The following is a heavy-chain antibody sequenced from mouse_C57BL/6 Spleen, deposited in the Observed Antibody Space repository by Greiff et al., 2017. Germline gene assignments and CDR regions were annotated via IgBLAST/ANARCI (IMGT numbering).Heavy chain of an antibody. J-gene: IGHJ2*01. CDR2: IYPGDGDT. CDR1: GYAFSSYW. Sequence: QVQLQQSGAELVKPGASVKISCKASGYAFSSYWMNWVKQRPGKGLEWIGQIYPGDGDTNYNGKFKGKATLTADQSSSTAYMQLSSLTSEDSAVYFCAKCYYYGSSDYFDDWGQGTTLTVSS. D-gene: IGHD1-1*01. CDR3: AKCYYYGSSDYFDD. V-gene: IGHV1-80*01.